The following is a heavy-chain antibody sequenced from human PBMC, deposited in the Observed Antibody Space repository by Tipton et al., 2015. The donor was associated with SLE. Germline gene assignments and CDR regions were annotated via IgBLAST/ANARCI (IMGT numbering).Heavy chain of an antibody. D-gene: IGHD1-14*01. J-gene: IGHJ2*01. CDR2: IYHSGRT. Sequence: TLSLTCAVSGFSISSGGYSWSWIRQPPGKGLEWIGYIYHSGRTYYNPSLESRVTMSVDKSMSQFSLKLSSVTPADTAVYFCGREEPVFVDVWGRGTLVSVSS. CDR1: GFSISSGGYS. V-gene: IGHV4-30-2*01. CDR3: GREEPVFVDV.